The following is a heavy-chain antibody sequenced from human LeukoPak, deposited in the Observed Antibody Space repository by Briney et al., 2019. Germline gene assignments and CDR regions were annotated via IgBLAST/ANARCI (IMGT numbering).Heavy chain of an antibody. CDR2: IYPAELNI. CDR1: GYSFPTYL. V-gene: IGHV5-51*01. D-gene: IGHD2-2*03. CDR3: ARPPSRGYSSSFEY. Sequence: GQPLKISCKGFGYSFPTYLIAWGRQILEKGLDWMGIIYPAELNIRNSPSFQGEVTISADRSTGTAYLQWSSLKASDTAMYYCARPPSRGYSSSFEYWGQGTLVTVS. J-gene: IGHJ4*02.